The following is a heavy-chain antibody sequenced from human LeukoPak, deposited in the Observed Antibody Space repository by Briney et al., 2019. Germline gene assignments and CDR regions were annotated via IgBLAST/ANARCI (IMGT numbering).Heavy chain of an antibody. CDR3: ARDSGIGYSYGYFDY. D-gene: IGHD5-18*01. J-gene: IGHJ4*02. Sequence: GASVKVSCKASGGTFSSYAISWVRQAPGQGLEWMGGIIPIFGTANYAQKFQGRVTITADESTSTAYMELSSLRSEDTAVYYCARDSGIGYSYGYFDYWGQGTPVTVSS. CDR1: GGTFSSYA. CDR2: IIPIFGTA. V-gene: IGHV1-69*13.